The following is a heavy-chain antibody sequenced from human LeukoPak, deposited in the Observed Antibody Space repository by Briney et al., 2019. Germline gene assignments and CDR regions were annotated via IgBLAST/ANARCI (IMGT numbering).Heavy chain of an antibody. V-gene: IGHV1-2*02. CDR3: ARPPDCSGGSCYSSDWYFDL. Sequence: ASVKVSCKASGYTFTGYYMHWVRQAPGQGLEWMGWINPNSGGTNYAQKFQGRVTMTRDTSISTAYMELSRLRSDDTAVYYCARPPDCSGGSCYSSDWYFDLWGRGTLVTVSS. CDR1: GYTFTGYY. CDR2: INPNSGGT. J-gene: IGHJ2*01. D-gene: IGHD2-15*01.